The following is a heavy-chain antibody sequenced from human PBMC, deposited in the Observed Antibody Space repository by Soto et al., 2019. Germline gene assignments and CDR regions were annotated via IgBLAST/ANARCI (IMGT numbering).Heavy chain of an antibody. V-gene: IGHV1-18*01. CDR3: ARGVIVVVPAAQPPHYYYMDV. J-gene: IGHJ6*03. D-gene: IGHD2-2*01. CDR1: GYTFTSYG. CDR2: ISAYNGNT. Sequence: QVQLVQSGAEVKKPGASVKVSCKASGYTFTSYGISWVRQAPGQGLEWMGWISAYNGNTNYAQKLQGRVTMTTDTSTHTGYMELRSLRSDDTAVYYCARGVIVVVPAAQPPHYYYMDVWGKGTTVTVSS.